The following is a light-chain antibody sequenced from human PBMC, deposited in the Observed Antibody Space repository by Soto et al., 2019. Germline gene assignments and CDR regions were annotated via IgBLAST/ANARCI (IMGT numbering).Light chain of an antibody. CDR3: QQYGSSPLLT. V-gene: IGKV3-20*01. J-gene: IGKJ4*01. CDR2: GAS. CDR1: QSVSSSY. Sequence: DIVLTQSPGTLSLSPGERATLSCRASQSVSSSYLAWYQQKLGQAPRLLIYGASSRATGIPDRFSGSGSGQDFTLTISRLEPEDCAVYYCQQYGSSPLLTFGGGTRVEIK.